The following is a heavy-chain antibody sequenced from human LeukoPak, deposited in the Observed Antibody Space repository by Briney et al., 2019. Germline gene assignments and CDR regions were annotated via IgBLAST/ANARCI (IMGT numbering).Heavy chain of an antibody. D-gene: IGHD3-22*01. J-gene: IGHJ4*02. V-gene: IGHV1-24*01. CDR1: VYTLTELS. Sequence: ASVKVSCKVSVYTLTELSMHWVRQAPGKGLEWMGGFDPEDGETIYAQKFQGRVTMTEDTSTDTAYMELSSLRSEDTAVYYCATGPEVVVITDLYYFDYWGQGTLVTVSS. CDR3: ATGPEVVVITDLYYFDY. CDR2: FDPEDGET.